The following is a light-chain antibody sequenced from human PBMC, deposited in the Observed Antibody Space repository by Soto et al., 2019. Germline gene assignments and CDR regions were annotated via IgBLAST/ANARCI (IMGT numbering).Light chain of an antibody. CDR1: TGAVTSGHY. V-gene: IGLV7-46*01. J-gene: IGLJ1*01. Sequence: QAVVTQEPSLTVSPGGTVTLNCGSSTGAVTSGHYPYWFQQKPGQAPRTLIYDTSNKHSWTPARFSGSLLGRKAALTLSGAQPEDEADYYCLLSYTGARPYVFGTGTKLTVL. CDR3: LLSYTGARPYV. CDR2: DTS.